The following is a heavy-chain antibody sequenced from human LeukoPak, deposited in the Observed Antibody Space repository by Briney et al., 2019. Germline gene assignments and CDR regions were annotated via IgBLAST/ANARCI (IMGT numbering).Heavy chain of an antibody. CDR1: GFTFSVAA. V-gene: IGHV3-23*01. D-gene: IGHD5-24*01. J-gene: IGHJ5*02. Sequence: GGSLCLSCAVSGFTFSVAATTWVRQAPGKGLEWVSLIGASGESTYYPDSMKGRFTISRDNSKNTLSLQMNSLRVEDTAMYFCANHIQLSTWALGTLLTVSS. CDR3: ANHIQLST. CDR2: IGASGEST.